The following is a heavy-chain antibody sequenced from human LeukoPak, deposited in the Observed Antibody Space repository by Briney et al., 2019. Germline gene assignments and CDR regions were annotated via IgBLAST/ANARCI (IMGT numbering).Heavy chain of an antibody. J-gene: IGHJ6*03. CDR2: IYYSGST. V-gene: IGHV4-39*07. D-gene: IGHD6-13*01. Sequence: SETLSLTCTVSGGSISSSSYYWGWIRQPPGTGLEWIGSIYYSGSTYYNPSLKSRVTISVDTSKNQFSLKLSSVTAADTAVYYCASGYSSSWYNYYYYMDVWGKGTTVTVSS. CDR1: GGSISSSSYY. CDR3: ASGYSSSWYNYYYYMDV.